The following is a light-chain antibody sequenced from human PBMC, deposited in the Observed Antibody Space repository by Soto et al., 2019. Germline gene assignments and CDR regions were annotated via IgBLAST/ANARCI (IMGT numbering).Light chain of an antibody. CDR2: GAS. J-gene: IGKJ1*01. CDR1: QSVTGSY. CDR3: QQYGGSPRT. Sequence: EIVLTQSPGTLSLSPGERATLSCRASQSVTGSYLAWYQQKPGQAPRLLIYGASSRATGIPDRFSGSESGPDFTLTIARLEPEDFAVYYCQQYGGSPRTFGQGTKVE. V-gene: IGKV3-20*01.